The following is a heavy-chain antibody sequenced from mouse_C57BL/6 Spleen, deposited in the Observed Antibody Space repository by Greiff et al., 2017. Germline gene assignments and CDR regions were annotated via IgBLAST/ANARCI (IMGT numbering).Heavy chain of an antibody. CDR3: ARPATPTLYYFDY. Sequence: QVQLQQSGAELVRPGASVKLSCKASGYTFTDYYINWVKQRPGQGLEWIARIYPGSGNTYYNEKFKGKATLTAEKSSSTAYMQLGSLTSEDSAVYFCARPATPTLYYFDYWGQGTTLTVSS. CDR2: IYPGSGNT. J-gene: IGHJ2*01. V-gene: IGHV1-76*01. CDR1: GYTFTDYY. D-gene: IGHD6-1*01.